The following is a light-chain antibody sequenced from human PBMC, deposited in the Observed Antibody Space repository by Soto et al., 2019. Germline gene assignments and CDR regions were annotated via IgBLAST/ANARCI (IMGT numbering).Light chain of an antibody. V-gene: IGKV1D-13*01. CDR3: QQFHKYPVS. CDR2: DAS. CDR1: HGISNA. Sequence: IQLTQSPSFLSASVGDRVTITCRASHGISNALAWYQQKPGKGPKLLIDDASILENGVPPRFSGSVSGTDFSLIIDSLQPGDFATYYCQQFHKYPVSFGGGNKVEIK. J-gene: IGKJ4*01.